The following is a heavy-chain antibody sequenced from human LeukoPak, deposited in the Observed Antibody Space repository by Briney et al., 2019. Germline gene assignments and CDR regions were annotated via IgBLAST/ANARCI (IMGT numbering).Heavy chain of an antibody. CDR3: VRGGPSTWS. V-gene: IGHV3-74*01. Sequence: GGSLRLSCAASGFTFKLYWMHWVRQAPGKGPVWVSRINDDGSTTTYADSVKGRFTISRDDAKNMLFLQMNSLRAEDTAVYYCVRGGPSTWSWGQGALVTVSS. J-gene: IGHJ5*02. CDR2: INDDGSTT. CDR1: GFTFKLYW. D-gene: IGHD2-15*01.